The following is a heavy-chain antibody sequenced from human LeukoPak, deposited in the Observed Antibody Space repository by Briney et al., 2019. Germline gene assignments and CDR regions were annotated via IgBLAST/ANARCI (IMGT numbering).Heavy chain of an antibody. CDR1: GFTFDDYA. D-gene: IGHD1-26*01. CDR2: ISWNSGSI. CDR3: AKGQYSGSYIFDY. Sequence: GGSLRLACAASGFTFDDYAMHWVRQAPGEGLEWVSGISWNSGSIGYADSVKGRFTISRDNAKNSLYLQMNSLRAEDTALYYCAKGQYSGSYIFDYWGQGTLVTVSS. J-gene: IGHJ4*02. V-gene: IGHV3-9*01.